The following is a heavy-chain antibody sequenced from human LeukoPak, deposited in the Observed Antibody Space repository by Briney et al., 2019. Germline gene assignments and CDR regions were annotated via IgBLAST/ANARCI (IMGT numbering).Heavy chain of an antibody. CDR3: ARGLYYYDSSGYYQPYFDY. J-gene: IGHJ4*02. CDR2: FYSSGST. V-gene: IGHV4-39*07. D-gene: IGHD3-22*01. Sequence: SETLSLTCTVSGGSISSSSYYWGWIRQPPGKGLEWIGTFYSSGSTYYNPSLKSRVTISVDTSKNQFSLKLSSVTAADTAVYYCARGLYYYDSSGYYQPYFDYWGQGTLVTVSS. CDR1: GGSISSSSYY.